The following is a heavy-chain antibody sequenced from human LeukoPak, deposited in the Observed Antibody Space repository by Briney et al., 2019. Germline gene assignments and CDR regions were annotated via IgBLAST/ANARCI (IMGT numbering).Heavy chain of an antibody. D-gene: IGHD2-21*02. Sequence: SETLSLTCTVSGGXVSSGSYYWSWIRQPPGKGLEWIGYIYYSGSTNYNPSLKSRVTISVDTSKNQFSLKLSSVTAADTAVYYCARGRYCGGDCYSKWFDPWGQGNLVTVSS. V-gene: IGHV4-61*01. J-gene: IGHJ5*02. CDR2: IYYSGST. CDR1: GGXVSSGSYY. CDR3: ARGRYCGGDCYSKWFDP.